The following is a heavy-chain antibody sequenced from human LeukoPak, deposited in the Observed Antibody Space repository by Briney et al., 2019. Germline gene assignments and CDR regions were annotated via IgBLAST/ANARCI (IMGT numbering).Heavy chain of an antibody. CDR3: ARPAIAAAGKGAFDI. J-gene: IGHJ3*02. CDR2: INPSGGST. V-gene: IGHV1-46*01. Sequence: GASVKVSYKASDSRVTSYYMHWVRQAPGQGLEWMGIINPSGGSTSYAQKFQGRVTMTRDTSTSTVYMELSSLRSEDTAVYYCARPAIAAAGKGAFDIWGQGTMVTVSS. D-gene: IGHD6-13*01. CDR1: DSRVTSYY.